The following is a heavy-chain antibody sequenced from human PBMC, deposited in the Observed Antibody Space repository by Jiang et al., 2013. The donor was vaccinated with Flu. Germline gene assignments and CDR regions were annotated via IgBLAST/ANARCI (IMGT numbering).Heavy chain of an antibody. CDR1: GFTFSSYS. J-gene: IGHJ4*02. CDR2: ISSSSSYI. D-gene: IGHD6-19*01. V-gene: IGHV3-21*01. Sequence: VQLLESGGGLVKPGGSLRLSCAASGFTFSSYSMNWVRQAPGKGLEWVSSISSSSSYIYYADSVKGRFTISRDNAKNSLYLQMNSLRAEDTAVYYCARAYSSGWYMSNYWGQGTLVTVSS. CDR3: ARAYSSGWYMSNY.